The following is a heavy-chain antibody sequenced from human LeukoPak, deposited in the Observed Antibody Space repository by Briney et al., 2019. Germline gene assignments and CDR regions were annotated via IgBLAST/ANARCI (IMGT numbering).Heavy chain of an antibody. CDR1: GGSFSGYY. CDR3: ATGYCSSTSCYTLPFDY. Sequence: PSETLSLTCAVYGGSFSGYYWSWIRQPPGKGLEWIGEINHSGSTNYNPSLKSRVTISVDTSKNQFSLKLSSVTAADTAVYYCATGYCSSTSCYTLPFDYWGQGTLVTVSS. V-gene: IGHV4-34*01. D-gene: IGHD2-2*02. J-gene: IGHJ4*02. CDR2: INHSGST.